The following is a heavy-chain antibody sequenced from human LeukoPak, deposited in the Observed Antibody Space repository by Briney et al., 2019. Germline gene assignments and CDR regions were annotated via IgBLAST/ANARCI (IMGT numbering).Heavy chain of an antibody. CDR1: GFTFSSYG. V-gene: IGHV3-30*03. Sequence: GGSLRLSCAASGFTFSSYGMHWVRQAPGKGLEWVAVISYDGSNKYYADSVKGRFTISRDNSKNTLYLQMNSLRAEDTAVYYCARDGYGSGALDYWGQGTLVTVSS. CDR2: ISYDGSNK. D-gene: IGHD3-10*01. J-gene: IGHJ4*02. CDR3: ARDGYGSGALDY.